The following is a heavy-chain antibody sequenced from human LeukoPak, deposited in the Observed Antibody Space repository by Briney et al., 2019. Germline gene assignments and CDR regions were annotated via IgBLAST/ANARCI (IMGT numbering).Heavy chain of an antibody. J-gene: IGHJ4*02. V-gene: IGHV3-23*01. CDR3: AKDPGVVPAHYFDY. Sequence: GGSLRLSCAASGFTFSSYAMNWVRQAPGKGLEWVSGTGSTGVSTFYADSVKGRFTVSRDNSENTLSLQMNSLRAEDTAVYYCAKDPGVVPAHYFDYWGQGALVTVSS. CDR2: TGSTGVST. D-gene: IGHD2-2*01. CDR1: GFTFSSYA.